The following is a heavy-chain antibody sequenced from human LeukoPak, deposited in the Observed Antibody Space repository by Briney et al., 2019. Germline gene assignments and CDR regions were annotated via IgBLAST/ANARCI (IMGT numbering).Heavy chain of an antibody. D-gene: IGHD6-13*01. CDR1: GGSISGYY. V-gene: IGHV4-59*01. J-gene: IGHJ2*01. CDR2: IYYSGST. CDR3: ARVYYSNSYDYWYFDL. Sequence: PSETLSLTCTVSGGSISGYYWSWIRQPAGKGLEWIAYIYYSGSTNYNPSLKSRVTISVDTSKNQFSLKLSSVTAADTAVYYCARVYYSNSYDYWYFDLWGRGTLVTVSS.